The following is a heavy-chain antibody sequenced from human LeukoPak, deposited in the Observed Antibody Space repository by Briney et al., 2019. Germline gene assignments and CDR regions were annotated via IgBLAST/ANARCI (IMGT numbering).Heavy chain of an antibody. V-gene: IGHV4-4*07. Sequence: PSETLTLTCTVSGGSINSYYWSWIRQPAGKGLEWIGRIYSSGSTNYNPSLKSRVSMSVDTSKNQFSLKLTSVTAADTAVYYCARGGKATVVTMWGQGILVTVSS. D-gene: IGHD4-23*01. CDR1: GGSINSYY. J-gene: IGHJ4*02. CDR2: IYSSGST. CDR3: ARGGKATVVTM.